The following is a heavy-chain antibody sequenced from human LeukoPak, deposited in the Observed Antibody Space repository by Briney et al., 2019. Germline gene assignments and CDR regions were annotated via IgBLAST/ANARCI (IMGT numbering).Heavy chain of an antibody. CDR2: IKQDGSEK. V-gene: IGHV3-7*01. D-gene: IGHD3-3*01. CDR1: GFTFSSYW. CDR3: ARDLATIFGVVIPRGSGWFDP. J-gene: IGHJ5*02. Sequence: GGSLRLSCAASGFTFSSYWMSWVRQAPGKGLEWVANIKQDGSEKYYVDSVKGRFTISRDNAKNSLYLQMNSLRAGDTAVYYCARDLATIFGVVIPRGSGWFDPWGQGTLVTVSS.